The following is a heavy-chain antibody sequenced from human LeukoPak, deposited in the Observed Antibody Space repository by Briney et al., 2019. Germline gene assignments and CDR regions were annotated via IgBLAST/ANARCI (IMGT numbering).Heavy chain of an antibody. Sequence: ASVKVSCKVSGYTLTELSMHWVRQAPGKGLEWMGGFDPEDGETIYAQKFQGRVTMTKDTSTDTAYMELSSLRSEDTAVYYCATVPIVVVPAAMAYYFDYWGQGTLVTVSS. CDR2: FDPEDGET. D-gene: IGHD2-2*01. V-gene: IGHV1-24*01. CDR3: ATVPIVVVPAAMAYYFDY. CDR1: GYTLTELS. J-gene: IGHJ4*02.